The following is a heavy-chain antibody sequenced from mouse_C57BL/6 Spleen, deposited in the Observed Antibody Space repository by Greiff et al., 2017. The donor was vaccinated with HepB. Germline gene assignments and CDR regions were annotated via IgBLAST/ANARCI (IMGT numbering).Heavy chain of an antibody. CDR1: GYTFTSYW. CDR2: IDPSDSYT. V-gene: IGHV1-69*01. J-gene: IGHJ1*03. CDR3: ARSWHWYFDV. Sequence: QVQLQQPGAELVMPGASVKLSCKASGYTFTSYWMHWVKQRPGQGLEWIGEIDPSDSYTNYNQKFKGKSTLTVDKSSSTAYLQRSSLTSEDSAVYYCARSWHWYFDVWGTRTTVTVSS.